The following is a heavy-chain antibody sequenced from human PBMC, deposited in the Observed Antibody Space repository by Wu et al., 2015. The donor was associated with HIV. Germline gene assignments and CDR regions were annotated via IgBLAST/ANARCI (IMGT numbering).Heavy chain of an antibody. D-gene: IGHD3-22*01. CDR3: ARWYYYDTSGSRTTLFDS. CDR2: IIPNSGGT. V-gene: IGHV1-2*02. J-gene: IGHJ4*02. Sequence: QVQLVQSGAEVKRPGASVKVSCKASGYTFTDYYIHWVRQAPGQGLEWMGWIIPNSGGTNYAQKFQGRVTMTRDTSISTAYMELSRLESDDTAMYYCARWYYYDTSGSRTTLFDSWGQGTLVTVSS. CDR1: GYTFTDYY.